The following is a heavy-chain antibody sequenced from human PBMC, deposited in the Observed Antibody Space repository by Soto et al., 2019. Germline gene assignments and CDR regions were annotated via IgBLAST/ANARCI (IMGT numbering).Heavy chain of an antibody. D-gene: IGHD2-8*01. CDR1: GYTFSRYG. CDR3: ATNGQPPYYYYGLDV. J-gene: IGHJ6*02. Sequence: QGQLVQSGGEVKKPGASVKVSCKASGYTFSRYGISWVRQAPGQGLEWMGWISGYNGDTNYAQKCQGRVTMTIDTSTTTAYMELRGLTSDDTAIYYCATNGQPPYYYYGLDVWGQGTTVTVSS. V-gene: IGHV1-18*01. CDR2: ISGYNGDT.